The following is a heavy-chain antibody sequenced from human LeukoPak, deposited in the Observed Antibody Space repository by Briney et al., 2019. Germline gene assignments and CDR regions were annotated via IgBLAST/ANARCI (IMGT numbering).Heavy chain of an antibody. D-gene: IGHD4-17*01. CDR2: ISGSGGST. J-gene: IGHJ3*02. CDR1: GFTFSSYA. CDR3: ARAASGDYVGYAFDI. Sequence: GGSLRLSCAASGFTFSSYAMSWVRQAPGKGLEWVSAISGSGGSTYYADSVKGRFTISRDNSKNTLYLQMNSLRAEDTALYYCARAASGDYVGYAFDIWGQGTMVTVSS. V-gene: IGHV3-23*01.